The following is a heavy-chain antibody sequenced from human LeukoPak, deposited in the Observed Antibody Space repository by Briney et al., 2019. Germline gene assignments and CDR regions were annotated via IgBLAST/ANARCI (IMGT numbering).Heavy chain of an antibody. V-gene: IGHV1-46*01. CDR3: ASSTYRDSPFDY. CDR2: INPSGGST. Sequence: ASVKVSCKASGYTFTSYYMHWVRQAPGQGLEWMGIINPSGGSTSYAQKFQGRVTMTRDTSTSTVYMELSSLRSEDTAVYHCASSTYRDSPFDYWGQGTPVTVSS. J-gene: IGHJ4*02. CDR1: GYTFTSYY. D-gene: IGHD5/OR15-5a*01.